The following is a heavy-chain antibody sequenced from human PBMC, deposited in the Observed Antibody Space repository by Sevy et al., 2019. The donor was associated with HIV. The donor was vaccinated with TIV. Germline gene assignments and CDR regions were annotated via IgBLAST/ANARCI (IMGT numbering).Heavy chain of an antibody. CDR3: AKGSKAIDSAFDF. CDR1: GFTFSNYG. V-gene: IGHV3-30*18. CDR2: VSYDGTTK. J-gene: IGHJ3*01. D-gene: IGHD3-22*01. Sequence: GGSLRLSCAASGFTFSNYGMHWVRQAPGKGLDWVAVVSYDGTTKYYAESVRGRFTISTDNSKNMEYLQMNGLRAEDTAVFYCAKGSKAIDSAFDFWGQGTMVTVSS.